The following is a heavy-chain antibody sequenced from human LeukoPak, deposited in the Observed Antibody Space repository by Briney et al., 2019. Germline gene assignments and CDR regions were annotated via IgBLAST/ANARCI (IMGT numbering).Heavy chain of an antibody. D-gene: IGHD2-2*01. CDR1: GYTFTSYG. CDR3: AREEDSYPAAMFTSDY. CDR2: ISAYNGNT. V-gene: IGHV1-18*01. J-gene: IGHJ4*02. Sequence: ASVRVSCKASGYTFTSYGISWVRQAPGQGLEWMGWISAYNGNTNYAQKLQGRVTMTTDTSTSTAYMELRSLRSDDTAVYYCAREEDSYPAAMFTSDYWGQGTLVTVSS.